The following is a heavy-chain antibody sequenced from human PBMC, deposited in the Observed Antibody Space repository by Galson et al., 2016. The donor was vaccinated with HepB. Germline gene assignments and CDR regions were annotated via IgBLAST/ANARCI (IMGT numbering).Heavy chain of an antibody. CDR1: GFVFSAYW. D-gene: IGHD6-25*01. J-gene: IGHJ3*02. Sequence: SLRLSCAASGFVFSAYWLSWVRQSPGKGLEWVGSINQDGNGRYYVDSAKGRFITSRDNARTSLSLQMHSLRVDDTSIYYCVSGYTSGIWGPGTMVIVSS. CDR2: INQDGNGR. V-gene: IGHV3-7*01. CDR3: VSGYTSGI.